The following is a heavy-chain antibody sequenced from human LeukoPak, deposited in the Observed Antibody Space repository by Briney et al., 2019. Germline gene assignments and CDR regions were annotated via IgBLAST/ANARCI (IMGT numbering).Heavy chain of an antibody. V-gene: IGHV4-39*07. J-gene: IGHJ6*02. CDR2: IYYSGST. CDR1: GGSISSSSYY. D-gene: IGHD3-10*01. Sequence: PSETLSLTCTVSGGSISSSSYYWGWIRQPPGKGLEWIGSIYYSGSTYYNPSLKSRVTISVDTSKNQFSLKLSSVTAADTAVYYCARDNRLWFGWDVWGQGTTVTVSS. CDR3: ARDNRLWFGWDV.